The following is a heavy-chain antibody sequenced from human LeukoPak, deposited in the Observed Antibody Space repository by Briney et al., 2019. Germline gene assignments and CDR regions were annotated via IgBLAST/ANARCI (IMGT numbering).Heavy chain of an antibody. V-gene: IGHV1-24*01. CDR1: GYTLTKLS. CDR2: FDPEDGET. J-gene: IGHJ6*03. CDR3: ATINYYGSGSYLYYYYYVDV. D-gene: IGHD3-10*01. Sequence: ASVKVSCKVSGYTLTKLSMHWVRQAPGKGLEWMGGFDPEDGETIYAQKLQGRVTMIEDTSTDTAYMELSSLRSEDTAVYYCATINYYGSGSYLYYYYYVDVWGNGTTVTVSS.